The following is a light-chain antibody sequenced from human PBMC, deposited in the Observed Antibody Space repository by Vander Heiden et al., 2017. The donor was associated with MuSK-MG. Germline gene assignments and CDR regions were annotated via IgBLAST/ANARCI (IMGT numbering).Light chain of an antibody. CDR2: YVS. J-gene: IGLJ2*01. CDR1: SSDVGGYNY. Sequence: QSALTQPASVSGSPGQAITISCTGTSSDVGGYNYVSWYQQHPGKAPKLMIFYVSNRPSGVANRFSGSKSGTTASLTITGLQAEEEADYYCSSYTSSSTRVVFGGGTKLTVL. V-gene: IGLV2-14*03. CDR3: SSYTSSSTRVV.